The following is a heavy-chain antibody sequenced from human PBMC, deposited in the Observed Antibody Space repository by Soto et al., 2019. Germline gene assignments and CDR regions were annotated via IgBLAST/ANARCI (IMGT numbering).Heavy chain of an antibody. CDR1: GFTFSSYA. V-gene: IGHV3-30-3*01. CDR2: ISYDGSNK. J-gene: IGHJ4*02. Sequence: GGSLRLSCAASGFTFSSYAMHWVRQAPGKGLEWVAVISYDGSNKYYADSVKGRFTISRDISKNTLYLQMNSLRAEDTAVYYCARGREYYDILTGYPFWGQGTLVTGS. D-gene: IGHD3-9*01. CDR3: ARGREYYDILTGYPF.